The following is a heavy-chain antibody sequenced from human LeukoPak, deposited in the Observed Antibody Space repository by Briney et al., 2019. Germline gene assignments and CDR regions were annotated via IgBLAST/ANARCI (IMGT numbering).Heavy chain of an antibody. Sequence: GRSLRLSCAASGFTVSSNYMSWVRQAPGKGLEWVSVIYSGGSTYYADSVKGRFTISRDNSKNTLYLQMNSLRAEDTAVYYCARDSSSWSFDYWGQGTLVTVSS. CDR1: GFTVSSNY. V-gene: IGHV3-53*01. CDR3: ARDSSSWSFDY. J-gene: IGHJ4*02. CDR2: IYSGGST. D-gene: IGHD6-13*01.